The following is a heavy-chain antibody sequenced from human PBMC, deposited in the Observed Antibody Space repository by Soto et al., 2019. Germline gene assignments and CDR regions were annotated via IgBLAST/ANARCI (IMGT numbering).Heavy chain of an antibody. V-gene: IGHV1-18*04. CDR2: ISAYNGNT. D-gene: IGHD5-18*01. CDR3: AREVRGYSYGYADY. J-gene: IGHJ4*02. CDR1: GYTFTSYG. Sequence: GASVKVSCKASGYTFTSYGISWVRQAPGQGLEWMGWISAYNGNTNYAQKLQGRVTMTTDTSTSTAYMELRSLRSDDTAGYYCAREVRGYSYGYADYWGQGTLVTVSS.